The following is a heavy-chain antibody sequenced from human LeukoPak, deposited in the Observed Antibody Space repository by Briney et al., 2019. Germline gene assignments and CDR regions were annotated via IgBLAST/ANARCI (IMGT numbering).Heavy chain of an antibody. Sequence: PSETLSLTCTVSGGSISSSSYYWGWIRQPPGKGLEWIGSVYYSGSTYYNPSLKSRVTISVDSSKNQFSLKLSSVTAADTAMYFCARDEQQLVVDYWGQGTLVTVSS. J-gene: IGHJ4*02. D-gene: IGHD6-13*01. CDR3: ARDEQQLVVDY. CDR1: GGSISSSSYY. V-gene: IGHV4-39*07. CDR2: VYYSGST.